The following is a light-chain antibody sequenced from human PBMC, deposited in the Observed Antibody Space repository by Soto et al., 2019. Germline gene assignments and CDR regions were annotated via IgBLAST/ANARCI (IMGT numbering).Light chain of an antibody. V-gene: IGLV2-23*03. J-gene: IGLJ1*01. CDR2: EGT. CDR1: SSDVVTYNL. Sequence: QSALTQPASVSGSLGQSISISCTGTSSDVVTYNLVSWYQQHPGKAPTVLIYEGTKRPSGVSNRFSGSKSGNTASLTISGLQTEDEADYYCYSFAGSTTFSYVFGPGTKVTVL. CDR3: YSFAGSTTFSYV.